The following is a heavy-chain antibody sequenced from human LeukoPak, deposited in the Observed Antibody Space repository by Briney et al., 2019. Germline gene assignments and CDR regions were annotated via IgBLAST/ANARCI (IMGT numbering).Heavy chain of an antibody. V-gene: IGHV5-51*01. CDR2: IYPGDSDT. D-gene: IGHD6-19*01. CDR3: ARHPGYSSGPLDY. Sequence: GESLQISFKCSGYSFTSYWIGWVRPLPGKGVEWMGIIYPGDSDTRYSPSFQGQVTISADKSISTAYLQWSSLKASDTAMYYCARHPGYSSGPLDYWGQGTLVTVSS. CDR1: GYSFTSYW. J-gene: IGHJ4*02.